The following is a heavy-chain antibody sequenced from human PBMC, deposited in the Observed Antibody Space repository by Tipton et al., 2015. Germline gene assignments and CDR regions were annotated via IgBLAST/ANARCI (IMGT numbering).Heavy chain of an antibody. CDR3: ARARGRHGGLFDH. J-gene: IGHJ4*02. CDR1: GYSISSGYY. D-gene: IGHD4-23*01. Sequence: TLSLTCDVSGYSISSGYYWGWIRQPPGKELEWIGYIQYSGSTNYNPSLKSRVTISVDTSKTQFSLKMSSVTASDTAVYYCARARGRHGGLFDHWGQGTLVTVSS. CDR2: IQYSGST. V-gene: IGHV4-38-2*01.